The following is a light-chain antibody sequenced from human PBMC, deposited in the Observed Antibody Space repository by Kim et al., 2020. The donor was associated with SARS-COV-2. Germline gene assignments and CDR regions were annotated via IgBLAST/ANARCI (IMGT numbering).Light chain of an antibody. CDR1: RSNIGSNT. V-gene: IGLV1-44*01. CDR2: SNS. Sequence: GRRVTISCSGSRSNIGSNTVNWYQQLPGTAPKLLIYSNSQRPSGVPDRFSGSKSGTSASLAISGLQSEDEADYYCAAWDDSLNGPVFGGGTKLTVL. J-gene: IGLJ3*02. CDR3: AAWDDSLNGPV.